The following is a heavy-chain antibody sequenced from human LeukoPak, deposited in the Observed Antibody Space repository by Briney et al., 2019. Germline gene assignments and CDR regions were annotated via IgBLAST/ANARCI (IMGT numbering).Heavy chain of an antibody. CDR3: ARHRAYSSSSPFDY. V-gene: IGHV4-59*08. J-gene: IGHJ4*02. CDR1: GGSISGLY. CDR2: IYYTGST. Sequence: SETLSLTCSVSGGSISGLYWSWIRQPPGKGLEWIGYIYYTGSTNYNPSLKSRVTMFVDMSQNQFSLRLSSVTAADTAVYYCARHRAYSSSSPFDYWGQGTLVTVSS. D-gene: IGHD6-6*01.